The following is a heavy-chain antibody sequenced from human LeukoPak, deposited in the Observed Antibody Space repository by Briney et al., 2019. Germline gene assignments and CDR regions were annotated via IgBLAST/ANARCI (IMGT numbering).Heavy chain of an antibody. CDR1: GFTFSSYS. Sequence: GGSLRLSCAASGFTFSSYSMNWVRQAPGKGLEWVSSISSSSSYIYYADSVKGRFTISRDNAKNSLYLQMNSLRAEDTAVYYCAGSITMALYYYYYGMDVWGQGTTVTVSS. CDR3: AGSITMALYYYYYGMDV. V-gene: IGHV3-21*01. J-gene: IGHJ6*02. CDR2: ISSSSSYI. D-gene: IGHD3-10*01.